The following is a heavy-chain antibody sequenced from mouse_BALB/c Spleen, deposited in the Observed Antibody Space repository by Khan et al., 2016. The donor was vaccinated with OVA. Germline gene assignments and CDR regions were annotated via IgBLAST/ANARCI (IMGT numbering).Heavy chain of an antibody. Sequence: VQLQQSGPGLVKPSQSLSLTCTVTGYSITSDYAWNWIRQFPENKLEWMGYISYSGSTSYNPSLKSRISINRDTSKNQFFLQLNSVTTEDTATYYCARGRYRYPFAYWGQGTLVTVSA. D-gene: IGHD2-14*01. CDR2: ISYSGST. V-gene: IGHV3-2*02. CDR3: ARGRYRYPFAY. CDR1: GYSITSDYA. J-gene: IGHJ3*01.